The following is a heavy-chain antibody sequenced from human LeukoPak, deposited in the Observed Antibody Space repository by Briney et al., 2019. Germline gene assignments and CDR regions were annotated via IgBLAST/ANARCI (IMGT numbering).Heavy chain of an antibody. CDR1: GFTFSSYA. CDR3: AKSHITRYPLQYYFDL. V-gene: IGHV3-23*01. D-gene: IGHD2-21*01. Sequence: GGSLRLSCAASGFTFSSYAMSWLRQAPPKGLEWVSGISVTGDITYYADSVKGRFTIARDNSRTTLYLQLNSLRADDTAVYYCAKSHITRYPLQYYFDLWAQGAQVSVSS. CDR2: ISVTGDIT. J-gene: IGHJ4*02.